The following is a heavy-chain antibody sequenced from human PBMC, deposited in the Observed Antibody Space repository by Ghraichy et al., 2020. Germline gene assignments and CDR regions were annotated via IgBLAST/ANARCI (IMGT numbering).Heavy chain of an antibody. CDR2: INHSGST. CDR3: AREIRPLWFGGRRGGRFDP. CDR1: GGSFSGYY. V-gene: IGHV4-34*01. Sequence: SETLSLTCAVYGGSFSGYYWSWIRQPPGKGLEWIGEINHSGSTNYNPSLKSRVTISVDTSKNQFSLKLSSVTAADTAVYYCAREIRPLWFGGRRGGRFDPWGQGTLVTVSS. D-gene: IGHD3-10*01. J-gene: IGHJ5*02.